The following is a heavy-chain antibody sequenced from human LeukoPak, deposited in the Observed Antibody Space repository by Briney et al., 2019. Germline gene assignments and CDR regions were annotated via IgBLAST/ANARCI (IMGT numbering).Heavy chain of an antibody. Sequence: GGSLRLSCAASGFTFSSYWMSWVRQAPGKGLEWVANIKQDGSEKYYVDSVKGRFTISRDNAKNSLYLQMNSLRAEDTAVYYCARAPYSSSFNYYYYYMDVWGKGTTVTVSS. CDR1: GFTFSSYW. CDR3: ARAPYSSSFNYYYYYMDV. D-gene: IGHD6-6*01. V-gene: IGHV3-7*01. J-gene: IGHJ6*03. CDR2: IKQDGSEK.